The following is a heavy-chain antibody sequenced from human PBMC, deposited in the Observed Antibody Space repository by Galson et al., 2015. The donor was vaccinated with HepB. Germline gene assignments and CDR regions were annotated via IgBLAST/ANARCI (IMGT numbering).Heavy chain of an antibody. J-gene: IGHJ4*02. CDR1: GFTFSSYA. D-gene: IGHD6-13*01. Sequence: SLRLSCAASGFTFSSYAMTWVRQAPGKGLQWVSAISESGDTTYYADSVKGRFTISRDNSKNTLYLQMNSLRAEDTAVYYCAKDRGSSWLLYFDYWGQGTLVTVSS. CDR2: ISESGDTT. CDR3: AKDRGSSWLLYFDY. V-gene: IGHV3-23*01.